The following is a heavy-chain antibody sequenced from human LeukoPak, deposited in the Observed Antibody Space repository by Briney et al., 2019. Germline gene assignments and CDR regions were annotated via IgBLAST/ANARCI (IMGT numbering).Heavy chain of an antibody. CDR1: GFTFSSYE. CDR3: ARDHVVVVPAASYYYYYYYMDV. Sequence: GGSLRLSCAASGFTFSSYEMNWVRQAPGKGLEWVSYISSSGSTIYYADSVKGRFTISRDNAKNSLYLQMNSLRAEDTAVYYCARDHVVVVPAASYYYYYYYMDVWGKGTTVTVSS. CDR2: ISSSGSTI. D-gene: IGHD2-2*01. J-gene: IGHJ6*03. V-gene: IGHV3-48*03.